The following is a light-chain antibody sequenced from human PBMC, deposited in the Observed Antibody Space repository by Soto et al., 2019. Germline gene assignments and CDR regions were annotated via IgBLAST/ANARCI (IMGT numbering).Light chain of an antibody. V-gene: IGLV2-14*01. Sequence: QSVLTQPASVSGSPGQSITISCTGTSSDVGGYNYVSWYQQHPGKVPKLMIYDASNRPSGVSNRFSGSKSGNTASLTISGLQAEDEADYYCSSYTSSSTLEVFGTGTKVTVL. CDR3: SSYTSSSTLEV. CDR2: DAS. J-gene: IGLJ1*01. CDR1: SSDVGGYNY.